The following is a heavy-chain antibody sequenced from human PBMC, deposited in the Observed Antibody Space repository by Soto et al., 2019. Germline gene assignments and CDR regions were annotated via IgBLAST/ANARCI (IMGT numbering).Heavy chain of an antibody. CDR3: VGGYGDYDD. V-gene: IGHV4-39*01. Sequence: PSETLSLTCTVSGGSISSSSYYWGWIRQPPGKGLEWIGSIYYSGSTYYNPSLRSRVTISVDTSKNQFSLKLSSVTAADTAVYYCVGGYGDYDDWGQGTLVTVSS. J-gene: IGHJ4*02. CDR2: IYYSGST. D-gene: IGHD4-17*01. CDR1: GGSISSSSYY.